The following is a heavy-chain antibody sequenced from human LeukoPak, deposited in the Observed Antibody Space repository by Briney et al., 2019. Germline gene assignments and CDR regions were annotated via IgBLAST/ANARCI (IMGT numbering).Heavy chain of an antibody. Sequence: GGSLRLSCAASGFTFSSYSMNWVRQAPGKGLEWVSLISAGSGSVTYHADSVKGRFTTSRDNSKNTLYLQMNSLRVEDTAVYYCAKDLDSSASYSYNYWGQGTLVTVSS. CDR1: GFTFSSYS. D-gene: IGHD3-22*01. CDR2: ISAGSGSVT. V-gene: IGHV3-23*01. CDR3: AKDLDSSASYSYNY. J-gene: IGHJ4*02.